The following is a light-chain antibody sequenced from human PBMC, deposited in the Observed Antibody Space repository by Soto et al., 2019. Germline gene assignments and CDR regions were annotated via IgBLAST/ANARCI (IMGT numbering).Light chain of an antibody. J-gene: IGKJ4*01. Sequence: EIVMTQSPATLSVSPGERATLSCRASQSVSSNLAWYQQKPGQAPRLLIYHASTRATGIPARFSGSGSGTEFTRTISSLQSEDFAVYYCQQYNKWPLTFGGGTKVEIK. CDR3: QQYNKWPLT. CDR1: QSVSSN. CDR2: HAS. V-gene: IGKV3-15*01.